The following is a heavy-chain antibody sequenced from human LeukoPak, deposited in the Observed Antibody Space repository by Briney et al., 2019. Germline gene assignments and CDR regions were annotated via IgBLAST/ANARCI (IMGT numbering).Heavy chain of an antibody. CDR1: GGSISSHY. CDR3: ARVGYYDSTDAFDI. J-gene: IGHJ3*02. Sequence: NPSETLSLTCTVSGGSISSHYWSWIRQPPGKGLEWIGYIYYSGSTNYNPSLKSRATISVDTSKNQFSLKLSSVTAADTAVYYCARVGYYDSTDAFDIWGQGTMVTVSS. V-gene: IGHV4-59*11. CDR2: IYYSGST. D-gene: IGHD3-22*01.